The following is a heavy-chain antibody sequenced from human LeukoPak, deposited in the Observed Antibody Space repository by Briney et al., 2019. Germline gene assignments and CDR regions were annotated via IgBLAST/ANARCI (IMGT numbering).Heavy chain of an antibody. J-gene: IGHJ4*02. V-gene: IGHV3-7*01. CDR1: GFTFSSCA. CDR3: ARGARWNDYVWGSYHTGDY. Sequence: PGGSLRLSCAASGFTFSSCAMSWVRQAPGKGLEWVANIKQDGSEKYYVDSVKGRFTISRDNAKNSLYLQMNSLRAEDTAVYYCARGARWNDYVWGSYHTGDYWGQGTLVTVSS. D-gene: IGHD3-16*02. CDR2: IKQDGSEK.